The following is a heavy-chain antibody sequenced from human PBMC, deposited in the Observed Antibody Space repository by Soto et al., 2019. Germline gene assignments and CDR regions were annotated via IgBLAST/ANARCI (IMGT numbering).Heavy chain of an antibody. CDR1: GFTFSSYA. CDR2: RSIRGCDE. Sequence: QVQLVESGGGVVQPGKSLRLSCAASGFTFSSYAMHWARQAPGKGLEWGTVRSIRGCDEYYAESVRGRFTISRDDSKNTLYLQMDSLRVEDTAVYYCASGTIVARQHLDYWGQGTLVTVSS. J-gene: IGHJ4*02. V-gene: IGHV3-30*03. CDR3: ASGTIVARQHLDY. D-gene: IGHD6-6*01.